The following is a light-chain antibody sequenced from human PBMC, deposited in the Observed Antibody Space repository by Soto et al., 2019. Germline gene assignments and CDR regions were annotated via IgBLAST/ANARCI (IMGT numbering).Light chain of an antibody. Sequence: DIQMTQSPSSLSASVGDRVTITCRAGQSINSYLNWYQHKSGKAPKVLIYAASSLQSGVPSRFSGSGSGTDFTLTISSLQPEDFATYYCQQSYSTPYTFGQGTKLEIK. CDR2: AAS. CDR3: QQSYSTPYT. J-gene: IGKJ2*01. CDR1: QSINSY. V-gene: IGKV1-39*01.